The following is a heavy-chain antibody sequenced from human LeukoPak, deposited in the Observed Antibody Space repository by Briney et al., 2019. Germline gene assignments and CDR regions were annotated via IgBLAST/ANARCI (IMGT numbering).Heavy chain of an antibody. CDR2: ISYDGSNK. CDR3: AKDSALRVTIFGVVNR. CDR1: GFTFSSYG. V-gene: IGHV3-30*18. Sequence: GGSLRLSCAASGFTFSSYGMHWVRQAPGKGLEWVAVISYDGSNKYYADSVKGRFTISRDNSKNTLYLQMSSLRAEDTAVYYCAKDSALRVTIFGVVNRWGQGTLVTVSS. J-gene: IGHJ4*02. D-gene: IGHD3-3*01.